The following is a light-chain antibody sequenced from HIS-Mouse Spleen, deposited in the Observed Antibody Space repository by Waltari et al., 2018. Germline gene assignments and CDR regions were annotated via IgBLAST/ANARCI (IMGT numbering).Light chain of an antibody. CDR1: SSDVGGYNY. J-gene: IGLJ3*02. Sequence: QSALTQPRSVSGSPGQSVTISCTGTSSDVGGYNYVSWYQQHPGKAPKLMIYDVSKRPSGVPYRFSGSKSGNTASLTISGLQAEDEADYYCCSYAGSYTPNWVFGGGTKLTVL. V-gene: IGLV2-11*01. CDR2: DVS. CDR3: CSYAGSYTPNWV.